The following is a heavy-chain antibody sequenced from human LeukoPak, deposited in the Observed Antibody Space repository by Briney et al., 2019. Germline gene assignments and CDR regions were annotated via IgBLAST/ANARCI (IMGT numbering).Heavy chain of an antibody. CDR3: ARDHESYYGSGSYYPGGCDY. Sequence: ASVKVSCKASGYTFTSYYMHWVRQAPGQGLEWMGMINPTGGSTSYAQKFQGRVTMTRDTSTSTVYMELSSLRSEDTAVYYCARDHESYYGSGSYYPGGCDYWGQGTLVTVSS. D-gene: IGHD3-10*01. CDR1: GYTFTSYY. V-gene: IGHV1-46*01. J-gene: IGHJ4*02. CDR2: INPTGGST.